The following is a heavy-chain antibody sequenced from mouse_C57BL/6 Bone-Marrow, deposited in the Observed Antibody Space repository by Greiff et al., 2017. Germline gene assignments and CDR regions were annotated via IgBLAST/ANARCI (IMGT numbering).Heavy chain of an antibody. D-gene: IGHD1-1*01. CDR1: GFTFSNYW. V-gene: IGHV6-3*01. Sequence: EVQGVESGGGLVQPGGSMKLSCVASGFTFSNYWMNWVRQSPEKGLEWVAQIRLKSDNSATHYAESVKGRFTISRDDSKSSVYLQMNNLRAEDTGIDYCTVRVYGSNYGYFDYWGQGTTLTVSS. CDR3: TVRVYGSNYGYFDY. J-gene: IGHJ2*01. CDR2: IRLKSDNSAT.